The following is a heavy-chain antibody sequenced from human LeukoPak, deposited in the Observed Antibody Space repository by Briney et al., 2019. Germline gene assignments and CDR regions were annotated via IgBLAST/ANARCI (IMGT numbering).Heavy chain of an antibody. D-gene: IGHD2-8*01. CDR1: GFTFDDYA. CDR3: AKDMVGVGGDAFDI. V-gene: IGHV3-9*01. J-gene: IGHJ3*02. Sequence: SGRSLRLSCAASGFTFDDYAMHWVRQAPGKGLEWVSGISWNSGSIGYADSVKGRFTISRDNAKNCLYLQMNSLRAEDTALYYCAKDMVGVGGDAFDIWGQGTMVTVSS. CDR2: ISWNSGSI.